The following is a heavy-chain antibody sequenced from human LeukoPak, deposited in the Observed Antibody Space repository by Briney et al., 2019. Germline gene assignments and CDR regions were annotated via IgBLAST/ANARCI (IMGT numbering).Heavy chain of an antibody. J-gene: IGHJ4*02. CDR2: INHSGST. V-gene: IGHV4-34*01. D-gene: IGHD3-22*01. Sequence: SETLSLTCAVYGGSFSGYYWSWIRQPPGKGLEWIGEINHSGSTNYNPSLKSRVTISVDTSKNQFSLKLSSVTAADTAVYYCAKDHNYYDSSGDGGFDYWGQGTLVTVSS. CDR1: GGSFSGYY. CDR3: AKDHNYYDSSGDGGFDY.